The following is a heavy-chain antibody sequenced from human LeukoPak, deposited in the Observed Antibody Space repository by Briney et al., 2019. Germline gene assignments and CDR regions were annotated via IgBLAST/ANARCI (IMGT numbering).Heavy chain of an antibody. V-gene: IGHV4-61*02. CDR1: GGSIRSASYY. J-gene: IGHJ6*03. D-gene: IGHD2-8*01. CDR2: IFTSGST. Sequence: PSETLSLTCTVSGGSIRSASYYWSWIRQPAGKGLEWIGRIFTSGSTNYNPSLRSRVTISVDTSKNQFSLKLSSVTAADTAVYYCARDLVVYAISGYYYYMDVWGKGTTVTVSS. CDR3: ARDLVVYAISGYYYYMDV.